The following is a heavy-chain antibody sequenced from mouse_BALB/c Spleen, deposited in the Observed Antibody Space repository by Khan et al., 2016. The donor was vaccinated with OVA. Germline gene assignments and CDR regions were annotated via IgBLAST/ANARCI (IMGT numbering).Heavy chain of an antibody. Sequence: EVQLQESGPGLVKPSQSLSLTCTVTGYSITSDYAWNWIRQFPRNKLEWMGYISYSGSTSYNPSLKSRISITRDTSKNQFFLQLNSVTTEDTATYFCARSGYEAWFAYWGQGTLGTVSA. CDR1: GYSITSDYA. CDR2: ISYSGST. D-gene: IGHD2-14*01. V-gene: IGHV3-2*02. CDR3: ARSGYEAWFAY. J-gene: IGHJ3*01.